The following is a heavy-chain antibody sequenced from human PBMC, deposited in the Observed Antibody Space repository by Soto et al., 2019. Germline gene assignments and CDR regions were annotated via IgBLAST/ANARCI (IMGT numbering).Heavy chain of an antibody. Sequence: QVQLQQWGAGLLKPSETLSLTCAVYGGSFSGYYWSWIRQPPGKGLEWIGEINHSGSTNYNPSLKSRVTISVDTSKNQFSLKLSSVNAADTAVYYCAREAASITMVRGVINWFDPWGQGTLVTVSS. V-gene: IGHV4-34*01. CDR3: AREAASITMVRGVINWFDP. CDR1: GGSFSGYY. D-gene: IGHD3-10*01. J-gene: IGHJ5*02. CDR2: INHSGST.